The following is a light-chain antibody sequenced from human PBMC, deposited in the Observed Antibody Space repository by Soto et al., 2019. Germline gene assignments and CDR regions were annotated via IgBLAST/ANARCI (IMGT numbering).Light chain of an antibody. Sequence: DIQMTQSPSTLSASVGDRVTITCRASQSISSWLAWYQQKPGKAPKVLMYTASTLESGVPSRFSGSGSGTEFTLTISSLQPDDFGTYYCQQYNSYPLTFGGGTKVEIK. CDR3: QQYNSYPLT. CDR2: TAS. V-gene: IGKV1-5*03. CDR1: QSISSW. J-gene: IGKJ4*01.